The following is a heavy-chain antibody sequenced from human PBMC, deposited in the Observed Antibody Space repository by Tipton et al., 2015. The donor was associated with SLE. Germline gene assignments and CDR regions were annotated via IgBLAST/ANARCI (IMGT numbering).Heavy chain of an antibody. J-gene: IGHJ5*02. Sequence: TLSLTCTVSLYSIGSGFYWDWVRQAPGKGLEWVATMHHNGSTYYNPSLRSRVAVSMDTSKNQFSLKLSSVTAADTAVYYCARAGGGDSNWFDPWGQGTLVTVSS. D-gene: IGHD2-21*01. CDR1: LYSIGSGFY. V-gene: IGHV4-38-2*02. CDR2: MHHNGST. CDR3: ARAGGGDSNWFDP.